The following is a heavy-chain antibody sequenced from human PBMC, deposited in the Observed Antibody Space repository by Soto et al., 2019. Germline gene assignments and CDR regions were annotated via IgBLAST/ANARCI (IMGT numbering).Heavy chain of an antibody. D-gene: IGHD3-16*02. CDR2: IYWDYDK. CDR1: GFSLSTSGVG. V-gene: IGHV2-5*02. CDR3: ANGYYDSIWGSYRLYYFDY. J-gene: IGHJ4*02. Sequence: QITLKESGPTLVKPTQPLTLTCTFSGFSLSTSGVGVGWIRQPPGKALEWLALIYWDYDKRYSPSLKTRPTTTNHTYKYQVILKITNMDPADPATYYFANGYYDSIWGSYRLYYFDYWGQGTLVTVSS.